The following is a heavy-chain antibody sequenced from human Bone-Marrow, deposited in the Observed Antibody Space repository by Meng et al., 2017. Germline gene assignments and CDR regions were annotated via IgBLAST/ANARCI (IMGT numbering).Heavy chain of an antibody. CDR2: INHSGST. CDR3: ARGTRPLLFQH. CDR1: GGSFSGYY. D-gene: IGHD1-1*01. V-gene: IGHV4-34*01. Sequence: QVQLQQWGAGLLKPSETLSLTCAVYGGSFSGYYWSWIRQPPGKGLEWIGEINHSGSTNYNPSLKSRVTISVDTSKNQFSLKLSSATAADTAVYYCARGTRPLLFQHWGQGTLVTVSS. J-gene: IGHJ1*01.